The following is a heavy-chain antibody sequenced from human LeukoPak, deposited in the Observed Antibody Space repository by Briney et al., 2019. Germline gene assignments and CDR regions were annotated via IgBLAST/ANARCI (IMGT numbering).Heavy chain of an antibody. CDR2: ISYDGSNK. V-gene: IGHV3-30*18. Sequence: GRSLRLSCAVSGFTFSSYGMHWVRQAPGKGLEWVAVISYDGSNKYYADSVKGRFTISRDNSKNTLYLQMNSLRAEDTAVYYCAKDPTEGFDYWGQGTLVTVSS. CDR3: AKDPTEGFDY. D-gene: IGHD4-17*01. J-gene: IGHJ4*02. CDR1: GFTFSSYG.